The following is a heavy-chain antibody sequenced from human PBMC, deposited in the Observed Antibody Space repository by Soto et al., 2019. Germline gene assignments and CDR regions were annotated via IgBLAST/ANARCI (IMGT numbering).Heavy chain of an antibody. V-gene: IGHV3-23*01. CDR1: GFTFSNYA. Sequence: PGGSLRLSCAASGFTFSNYAMNWVRQAPGKWLEWVSTISGRGGSTYYADSVKGRFTISRDNSKNILYLQMNSLRAEDTAVYYCAKATMTLVVIRLDSWGQGXLVTVYS. CDR3: AKATMTLVVIRLDS. CDR2: ISGRGGST. D-gene: IGHD3-22*01. J-gene: IGHJ4*02.